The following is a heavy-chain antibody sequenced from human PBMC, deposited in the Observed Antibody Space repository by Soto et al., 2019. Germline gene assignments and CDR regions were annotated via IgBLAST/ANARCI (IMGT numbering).Heavy chain of an antibody. V-gene: IGHV3-21*01. CDR1: GFTFSSYS. Sequence: GGSLRLSCAASGFTFSSYSMNWVRQAPGKGLAWVSSISSSSSYIYYADSVKGRFTISRDNAKNSLYLQMDSLRAEDTAVYYCARPHTAMVSDAFDIWGQGTMVTVSS. J-gene: IGHJ3*02. D-gene: IGHD5-18*01. CDR2: ISSSSSYI. CDR3: ARPHTAMVSDAFDI.